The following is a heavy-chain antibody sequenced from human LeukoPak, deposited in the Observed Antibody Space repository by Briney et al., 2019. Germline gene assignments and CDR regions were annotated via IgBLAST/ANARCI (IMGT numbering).Heavy chain of an antibody. CDR2: ISGSGGGT. Sequence: GGSLRLSCAASGFTFSSYALSWVSQAPGKGLEWVSAISGSGGGTYYADSVKGRFTISRDNSKNTLYLQMNSLRAEDSAVYYCAKDRDTMIRGVTGSFDYWGQGTLVTVSS. CDR3: AKDRDTMIRGVTGSFDY. CDR1: GFTFSSYA. J-gene: IGHJ4*02. D-gene: IGHD3-10*01. V-gene: IGHV3-23*01.